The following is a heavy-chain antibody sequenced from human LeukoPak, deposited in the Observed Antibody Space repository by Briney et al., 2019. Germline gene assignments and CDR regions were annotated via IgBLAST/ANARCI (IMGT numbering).Heavy chain of an antibody. CDR1: GYTFTSYY. V-gene: IGHV1-46*01. D-gene: IGHD3-9*01. J-gene: IGHJ4*02. CDR3: ARDYLDILTGYFGGWYFDY. Sequence: ASVKVSCKASGYTFTSYYMHWVRQAPGQGLEWMGIINPSGGSTSYAQKFQGRVTMTRDTSKNQFSLKLSSVTAADTAVYYCARDYLDILTGYFGGWYFDYWGQGTLVTVSS. CDR2: INPSGGST.